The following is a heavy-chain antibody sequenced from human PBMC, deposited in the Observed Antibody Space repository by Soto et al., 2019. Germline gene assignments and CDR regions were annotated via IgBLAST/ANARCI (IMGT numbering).Heavy chain of an antibody. CDR3: AHKTTHTSGENFDL. D-gene: IGHD6-25*01. V-gene: IGHV2-5*01. Sequence: QITLKESGPTLVTPTQTLTLTCTFSGFSLSTSGVGVGWIRQPPGKALEWLALIYWNDDKRYSPSLRSRLTITKGTSKNQVVLTMTNMDPVDTATYFCAHKTTHTSGENFDLWGRGTLVTVSS. J-gene: IGHJ2*01. CDR1: GFSLSTSGVG. CDR2: IYWNDDK.